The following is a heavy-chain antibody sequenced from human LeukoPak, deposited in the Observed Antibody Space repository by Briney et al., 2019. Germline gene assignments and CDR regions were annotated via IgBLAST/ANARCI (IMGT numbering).Heavy chain of an antibody. CDR2: ISAYNGNT. CDR3: ARDRAFEEAARAFDI. V-gene: IGHV1-18*01. J-gene: IGHJ3*02. Sequence: GASVKVSCKASGYTFTSYGISWVRQAPGQGLEWMGWISAYNGNTNYAQKLQGRVTMTTDTSTSTAYMELRSLRSDDTAVYYCARDRAFEEAARAFDIWGQGTMVTVSS. D-gene: IGHD2-15*01. CDR1: GYTFTSYG.